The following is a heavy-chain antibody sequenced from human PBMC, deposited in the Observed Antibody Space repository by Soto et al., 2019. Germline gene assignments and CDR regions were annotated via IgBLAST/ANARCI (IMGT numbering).Heavy chain of an antibody. D-gene: IGHD3-22*01. CDR2: IYYSGST. CDR1: GGSITSGDYY. V-gene: IGHV4-30-4*01. Sequence: SETLSLTCTVSGGSITSGDYYWSWIRQPPGKGLEWIGYIYYSGSTYYSPSLRGRVTISVDTSKNQFSLKLYSVTAADTAVYYCARLVYDSSGYRPGWGQGTLVTVSS. J-gene: IGHJ4*02. CDR3: ARLVYDSSGYRPG.